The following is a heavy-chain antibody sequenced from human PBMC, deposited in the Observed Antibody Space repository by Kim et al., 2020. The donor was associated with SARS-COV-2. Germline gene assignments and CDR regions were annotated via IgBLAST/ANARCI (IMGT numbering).Heavy chain of an antibody. Sequence: GGSLRLSCAASGFTFSSYAMSWVRQAPGKGLEWVSAISGSGGSTYYADSVKGRFTISRDNSKNTLYLQMNSLRAEDTAVYYCAKEGLHIVVVTAIRGDAFDIWGQGTMVTVSS. CDR1: GFTFSSYA. D-gene: IGHD2-21*02. CDR3: AKEGLHIVVVTAIRGDAFDI. CDR2: ISGSGGST. V-gene: IGHV3-23*01. J-gene: IGHJ3*02.